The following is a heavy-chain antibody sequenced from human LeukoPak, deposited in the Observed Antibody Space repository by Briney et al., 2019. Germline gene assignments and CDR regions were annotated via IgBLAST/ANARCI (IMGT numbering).Heavy chain of an antibody. CDR3: ARDYAYCGGDCPTNDY. CDR2: ISSSSSYI. V-gene: IGHV3-21*01. Sequence: GGSLRLSCAASGFTFSSYSMNWVRQAPGKGLEWVSSISSSSSYIYYADSVKGRFTISRDNAKNSLYLQMNSLKAEDTAVYYCARDYAYCGGDCPTNDYWGQGTLVTVSS. CDR1: GFTFSSYS. J-gene: IGHJ4*02. D-gene: IGHD2-21*02.